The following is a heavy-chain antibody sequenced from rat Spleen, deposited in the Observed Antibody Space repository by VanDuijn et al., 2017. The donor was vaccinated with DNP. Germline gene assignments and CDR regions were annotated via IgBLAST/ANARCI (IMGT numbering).Heavy chain of an antibody. J-gene: IGHJ2*01. D-gene: IGHD1-7*01. CDR1: GFTFSDYA. CDR3: ATHRLRVFHY. V-gene: IGHV5S10*01. CDR2: IMDDGSGT. Sequence: EVQLVESGGGLVQPGNSLKLSCAASGFTFSDYAMAWVRQSPKKGLEWVGNIMDDGSGTYYRDSVKGRFTISRDNAKSTLYLRIDSLRSEDTATYYCATHRLRVFHYWGQGVMVTVTS.